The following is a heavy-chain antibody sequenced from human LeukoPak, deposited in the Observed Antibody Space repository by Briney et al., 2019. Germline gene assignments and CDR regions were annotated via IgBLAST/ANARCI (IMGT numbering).Heavy chain of an antibody. CDR2: FSGSGGST. J-gene: IGHJ4*02. Sequence: GGSLRLSCAASGFTFSSYAMSWVRQAPGKGLEWVSAFSGSGGSTYYADSVKGRFTISRDNSKNTLYLQMNSLRAEDTAVYYCAKDGLRITMIVVVITYFDYWGQGSLVTVSS. CDR3: AKDGLRITMIVVVITYFDY. CDR1: GFTFSSYA. D-gene: IGHD3-22*01. V-gene: IGHV3-23*01.